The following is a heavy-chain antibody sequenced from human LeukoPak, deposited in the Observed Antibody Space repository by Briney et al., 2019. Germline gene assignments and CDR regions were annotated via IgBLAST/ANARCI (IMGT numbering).Heavy chain of an antibody. CDR1: GFIFNSYG. CDR3: ARDFGGSRYVPGAFDI. V-gene: IGHV3-21*01. Sequence: GGSLRLSCAASGFIFNSYGMHWVRQAPGKGLEWVSSISSSSSYIYYADSVKGRFTISRDNAKNSLYLQMNSLRAEDTAVYYCARDFGGSRYVPGAFDIWGQGTMVTVSS. CDR2: ISSSSSYI. J-gene: IGHJ3*02. D-gene: IGHD3-10*01.